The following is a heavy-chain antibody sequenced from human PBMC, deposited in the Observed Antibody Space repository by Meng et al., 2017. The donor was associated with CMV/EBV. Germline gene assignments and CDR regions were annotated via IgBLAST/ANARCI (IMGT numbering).Heavy chain of an antibody. Sequence: QGQLQRWGAGLLKPSETRSLTWCVYGGSFSGYYWSWIRQPPGKGLEWIGEINHSGSTNYNPSLKSRVTISVDTSKNQFSLKLSSVTAADTAVYYCASSLTYPDYWGQGTLVTVSS. CDR1: GGSFSGYY. CDR3: ASSLTYPDY. D-gene: IGHD2-15*01. J-gene: IGHJ4*02. CDR2: INHSGST. V-gene: IGHV4-34*01.